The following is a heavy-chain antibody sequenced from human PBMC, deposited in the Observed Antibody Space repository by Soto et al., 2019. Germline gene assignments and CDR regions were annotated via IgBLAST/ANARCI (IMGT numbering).Heavy chain of an antibody. Sequence: QVQLVQSGAEVKKPGSSVKVSCRASGGTLSSHAVSWVRQAPGQGLEWMGGIIPSFGSTKYAQKFQGRVTITVDKSTNTAYMELSSLRSEDTAVYYCARPREGGYSGNDLHYYYYYGMDVWGQGTTVTVSS. CDR2: IIPSFGST. V-gene: IGHV1-69*06. J-gene: IGHJ6*02. D-gene: IGHD5-12*01. CDR3: ARPREGGYSGNDLHYYYYYGMDV. CDR1: GGTLSSHA.